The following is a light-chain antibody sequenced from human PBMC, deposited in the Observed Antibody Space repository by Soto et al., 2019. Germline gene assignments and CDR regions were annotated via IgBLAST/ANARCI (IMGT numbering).Light chain of an antibody. CDR1: RTVSSN. CDR2: GAS. CDR3: QQYHNWPPLT. V-gene: IGKV3D-15*01. Sequence: EIVMTQSPATLSVSPGERATLSCRASRTVSSNLAWYQQKPGQAPRLLVYGASTRATGIPARFSGSGSGTELTLTISSLQSEDFAVYYCQQYHNWPPLTFGGGTKVEIK. J-gene: IGKJ4*01.